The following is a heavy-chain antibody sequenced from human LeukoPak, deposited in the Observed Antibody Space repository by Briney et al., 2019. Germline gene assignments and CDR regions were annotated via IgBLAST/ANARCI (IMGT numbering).Heavy chain of an antibody. CDR1: GGSISSSGYY. D-gene: IGHD1-26*01. V-gene: IGHV4-39*01. CDR2: IYYSGST. Sequence: SETLSLTCTVSGGSISSSGYYWGWIRQPPGKGLAWIARIYYSGSTYYNPSLKSRVTISVDTSKNQLSLKLSSLTSADTAVYYCARHEYSGSYYGLSWFDPWGQGTLVTVSS. J-gene: IGHJ5*02. CDR3: ARHEYSGSYYGLSWFDP.